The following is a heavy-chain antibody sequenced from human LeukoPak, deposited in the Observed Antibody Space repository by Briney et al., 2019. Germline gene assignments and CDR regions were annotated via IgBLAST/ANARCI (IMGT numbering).Heavy chain of an antibody. CDR1: GYIFTHYW. Sequence: SGESLKISCQVSGYIFTHYWIGWVRQMPGKGLEWMGIIYPGDSDTRYSPSFQGQVTISADKSISTAYLQWSSLKASDTAMYYCARFSVGGTYYPNYWGQGTLVSVSP. CDR3: ARFSVGGTYYPNY. J-gene: IGHJ4*02. V-gene: IGHV5-51*01. D-gene: IGHD1-26*01. CDR2: IYPGDSDT.